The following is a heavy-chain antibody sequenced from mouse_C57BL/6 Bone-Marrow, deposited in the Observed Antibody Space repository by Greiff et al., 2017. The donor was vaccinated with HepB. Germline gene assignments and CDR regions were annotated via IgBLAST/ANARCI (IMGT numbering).Heavy chain of an antibody. V-gene: IGHV1-81*01. D-gene: IGHD1-1*01. CDR3: AREVLRYYAMDY. CDR1: GYTFTSYG. CDR2: IYPRSGNT. Sequence: VQLKESGAELARPGASVKLSCKASGYTFTSYGISWVKQRTGQGLEWIGEIYPRSGNTYYNEKFKGKATLTADKSSSTAYMELRSLTSEDSAVYFCAREVLRYYAMDYWGQGTSVTVSS. J-gene: IGHJ4*01.